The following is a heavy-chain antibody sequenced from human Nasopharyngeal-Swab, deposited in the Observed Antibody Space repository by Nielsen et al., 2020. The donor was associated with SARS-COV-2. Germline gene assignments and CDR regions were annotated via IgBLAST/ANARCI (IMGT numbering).Heavy chain of an antibody. CDR2: ISSSSSYI. V-gene: IGHV3-21*01. D-gene: IGHD2-21*01. J-gene: IGHJ6*02. CDR1: GFTFSSYS. Sequence: GESLKISCAASGFTFSSYSMNWVRQAPGKGLEWVSSISSSSSYIYYGDSMKGRFTISRDNAKNSLYLQMNSLRAEDTAVYYCARETRGVNYYYYGLDVWGQGTTVTVSS. CDR3: ARETRGVNYYYYGLDV.